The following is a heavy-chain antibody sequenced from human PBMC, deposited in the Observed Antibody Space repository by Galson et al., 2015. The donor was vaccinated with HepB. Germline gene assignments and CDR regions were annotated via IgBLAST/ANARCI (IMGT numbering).Heavy chain of an antibody. D-gene: IGHD2-15*01. CDR2: INKDGNSK. V-gene: IGHV3-48*02. J-gene: IGHJ4*02. CDR1: GFAFISYN. CDR3: VGDIGGVFYFDY. Sequence: SLRLSCAASGFAFISYNMHWARQAPGKGLEWVAFINKDGNSKQYGDSVTGRFTTSRDNAKKSLYLQMNSRRDEDTAVYYCVGDIGGVFYFDYWGQGTLVTVSS.